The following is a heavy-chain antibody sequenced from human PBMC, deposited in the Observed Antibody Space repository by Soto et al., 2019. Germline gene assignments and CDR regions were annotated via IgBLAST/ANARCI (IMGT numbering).Heavy chain of an antibody. CDR3: ARDNMVRGVMRWFDP. V-gene: IGHV4-4*02. Sequence: SSETLSLTCAVSGGSISSSNWWSWVRQPPGKGLEWIGEIYHSGSTNYNPSLKSRVTISVDKSKNQFSLKLSSVTAADTAVYFCARDNMVRGVMRWFDPWGQGTLVTVSS. D-gene: IGHD3-10*01. CDR2: IYHSGST. J-gene: IGHJ5*02. CDR1: GGSISSSNW.